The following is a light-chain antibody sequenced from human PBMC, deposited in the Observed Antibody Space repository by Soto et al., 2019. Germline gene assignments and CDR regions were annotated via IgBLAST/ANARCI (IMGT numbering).Light chain of an antibody. Sequence: QSALTQPPSVSGSPGQSVTISCTGTSSDVGNYDRVSWNQQPPGTAPKLIIYEVTNRPSGVPDRFSGSKSGNTASLTISGLQAEDEADYYCSSYASSNTLVFGGGTKLTVL. J-gene: IGLJ3*02. CDR2: EVT. CDR1: SSDVGNYDR. V-gene: IGLV2-18*02. CDR3: SSYASSNTLV.